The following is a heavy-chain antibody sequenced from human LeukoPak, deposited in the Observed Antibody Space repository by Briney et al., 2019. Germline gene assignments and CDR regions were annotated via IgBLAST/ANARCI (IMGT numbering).Heavy chain of an antibody. CDR3: ASRDRRLFSAAGYLY. J-gene: IGHJ4*02. Sequence: GASVKVSCKASGYTFTSYAMHWVRQAPGQRLEWMGWINAGNGNTKYSQKFQGRVTITRDTSASTAYMELSSLRSEDTAVYYCASRDRRLFSAAGYLYRGQGTLVTVSS. CDR2: INAGNGNT. V-gene: IGHV1-3*01. CDR1: GYTFTSYA. D-gene: IGHD6-13*01.